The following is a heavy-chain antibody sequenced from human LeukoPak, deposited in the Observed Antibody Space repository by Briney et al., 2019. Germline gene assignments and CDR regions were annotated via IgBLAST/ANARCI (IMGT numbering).Heavy chain of an antibody. CDR1: GFTFSSYA. V-gene: IGHV3-23*01. Sequence: GGSLRLSCAASGFTFSSYAMSWVRQAPGKGLEWVSAISGSGGSTYYADSVKGRFTISRDNSKNTLYLQMNSLRAEDTAVYYCARDHGGSGSYYYYYYGMDVWGQGTTVTVSS. CDR3: ARDHGGSGSYYYYYYGMDV. CDR2: ISGSGGST. D-gene: IGHD3-10*01. J-gene: IGHJ6*02.